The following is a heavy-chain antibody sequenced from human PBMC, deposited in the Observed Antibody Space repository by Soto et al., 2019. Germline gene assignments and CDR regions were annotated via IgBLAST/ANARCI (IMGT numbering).Heavy chain of an antibody. CDR3: ARCYAVAVPGAGL. Sequence: QVQLQQWGAGLLKPSETLSLTCAVYGGSFSGYYWSWIRQPPGKGLEWIGEINHSGSTNYNPSLKSRVTISLDTSKNQSSLKLTSVTAADTAAHYCARCYAVAVPGAGLWGQGTLVTVSS. V-gene: IGHV4-34*01. CDR2: INHSGST. J-gene: IGHJ4*02. CDR1: GGSFSGYY. D-gene: IGHD6-19*01.